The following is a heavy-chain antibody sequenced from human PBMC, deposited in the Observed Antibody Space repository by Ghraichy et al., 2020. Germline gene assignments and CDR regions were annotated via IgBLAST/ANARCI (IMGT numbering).Heavy chain of an antibody. CDR2: IIPILGIA. Sequence: SVKVSCKASGGTFSSYAISWVQQAPGQGLEWMGRIIPILGIANYAQKFQGRVTITADKSTSTAYMELSSLRSEDTAVYYCARDGGYSSTHPGSSYYYGMDVWGQGTTVTVSS. J-gene: IGHJ6*02. CDR1: GGTFSSYA. D-gene: IGHD6-13*01. V-gene: IGHV1-69*04. CDR3: ARDGGYSSTHPGSSYYYGMDV.